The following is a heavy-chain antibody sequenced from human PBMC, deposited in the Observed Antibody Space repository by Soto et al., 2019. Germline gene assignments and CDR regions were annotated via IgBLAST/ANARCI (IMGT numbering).Heavy chain of an antibody. V-gene: IGHV4-34*02. J-gene: IGHJ4*02. CDR2: INHSGRT. CDR1: GGSFNSFY. Sequence: QVQLQQWGAGLLKPSGTLSLTCAVYGGSFNSFYWGWIRQAPGKGLEWIGEINHSGRTNYNPSLKSRVTILVDPSKNQFSLNLTSVTAADTAVYYCAREYSSSYYFDYWGQGTLVTVSS. CDR3: AREYSSSYYFDY. D-gene: IGHD6-6*01.